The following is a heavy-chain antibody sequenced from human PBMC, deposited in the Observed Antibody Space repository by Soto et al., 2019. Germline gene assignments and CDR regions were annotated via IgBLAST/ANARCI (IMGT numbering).Heavy chain of an antibody. Sequence: GGSLRLSCAASGFTFRNYAIIWVRQAPGKGLEWVSGISDSGAVIFYADSVRGRFTISRDNSKNTLFLQVKSLRAEDTALYYCAKGVGYCTNGVCRPLYYYYGMDVWGQGTTVTVSS. V-gene: IGHV3-23*01. CDR3: AKGVGYCTNGVCRPLYYYYGMDV. D-gene: IGHD2-8*01. CDR2: ISDSGAVI. J-gene: IGHJ6*02. CDR1: GFTFRNYA.